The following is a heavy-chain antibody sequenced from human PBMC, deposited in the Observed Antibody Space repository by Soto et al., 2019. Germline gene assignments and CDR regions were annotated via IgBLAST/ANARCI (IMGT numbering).Heavy chain of an antibody. V-gene: IGHV3-49*03. CDR1: GFTFGDYA. Sequence: GGSLRLSCTASGFTFGDYAMSWFRQAPGKGLEWVGFIRSKAYGGTTEYAASVKGRFTISRDDSKSIAYLQMNSLKTEDTAVYYCTRDVTYYYGSGSPPGYNWFDPWGQGTLVTVS. CDR2: IRSKAYGGTT. J-gene: IGHJ5*02. D-gene: IGHD3-10*01. CDR3: TRDVTYYYGSGSPPGYNWFDP.